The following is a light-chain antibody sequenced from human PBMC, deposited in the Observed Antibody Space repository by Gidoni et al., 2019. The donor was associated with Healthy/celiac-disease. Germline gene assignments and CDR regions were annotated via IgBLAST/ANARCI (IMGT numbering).Light chain of an antibody. Sequence: SALTQPASVSGSPGQSITISCTGTSSDVGGYNYVSWYQQHPGKAPKLVIYDVSNRPSGVSNRFSGSKSGNTASLTISGLQAEDEADYYCSSYTSSSPWVFGGGTKLTVL. CDR2: DVS. CDR3: SSYTSSSPWV. V-gene: IGLV2-14*03. J-gene: IGLJ3*02. CDR1: SSDVGGYNY.